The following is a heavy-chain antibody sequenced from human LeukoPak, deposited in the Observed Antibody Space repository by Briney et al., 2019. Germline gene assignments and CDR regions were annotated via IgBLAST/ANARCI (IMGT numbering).Heavy chain of an antibody. D-gene: IGHD6-19*01. Sequence: LAGGSLRLSCAASGFTFSSYCMSWVRQAPGKGLEWVANIKQDGSEKYYVDSVKGRFTISRDNAKNSLYLQMNSLRAEDTAVYYCARVHYSSYSGWGAFDIWGQGTMVTVSS. CDR2: IKQDGSEK. J-gene: IGHJ3*02. V-gene: IGHV3-7*01. CDR3: ARVHYSSYSGWGAFDI. CDR1: GFTFSSYC.